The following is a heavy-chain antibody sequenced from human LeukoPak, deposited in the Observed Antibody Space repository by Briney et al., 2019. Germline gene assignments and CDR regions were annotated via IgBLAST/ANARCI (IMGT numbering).Heavy chain of an antibody. D-gene: IGHD2-8*02. Sequence: ASVKVSCKASGYTFTGYYMHWVRQAPGQGLEWMGWINPNSGGTNYAQKFQGRVIMTRDTSISTAYMELSRLRSDDTAVYYCARGVFSGVWLYYYYMDVWGKGTTVTVSS. CDR1: GYTFTGYY. J-gene: IGHJ6*03. CDR2: INPNSGGT. CDR3: ARGVFSGVWLYYYYMDV. V-gene: IGHV1-2*02.